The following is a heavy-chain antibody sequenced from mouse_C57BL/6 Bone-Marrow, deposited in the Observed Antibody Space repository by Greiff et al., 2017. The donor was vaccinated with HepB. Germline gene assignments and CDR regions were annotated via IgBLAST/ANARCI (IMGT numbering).Heavy chain of an antibody. CDR2: IDPANGNT. J-gene: IGHJ3*01. D-gene: IGHD1-1*01. Sequence: VQLQQSVAELVRPGASVKLSCTASGFNIKNTYMHWVKQRPEQGLEWIGRIDPANGNTKYAPKFQGKATITADTSSNTAYMQLSSLTSEDSAVYYCAKEGSTYYGSSYGFAYWGQGTLVTVSA. CDR1: GFNIKNTY. CDR3: AKEGSTYYGSSYGFAY. V-gene: IGHV14-3*01.